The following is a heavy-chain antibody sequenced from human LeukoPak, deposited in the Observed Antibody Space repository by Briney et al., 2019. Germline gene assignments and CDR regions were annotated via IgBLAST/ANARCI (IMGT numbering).Heavy chain of an antibody. CDR3: ARDYYYYGMDV. CDR2: MNPNSGNT. Sequence: GASVKVSCKASGYTFTSYDINWVRQATGQGLEWMGWMNPNSGNTGYVQKFQGRVTMTRNTSISTAYMELSSLRSEDTAVYYCARDYYYYGMDVWGQGTTVTVSS. CDR1: GYTFTSYD. J-gene: IGHJ6*02. V-gene: IGHV1-8*01.